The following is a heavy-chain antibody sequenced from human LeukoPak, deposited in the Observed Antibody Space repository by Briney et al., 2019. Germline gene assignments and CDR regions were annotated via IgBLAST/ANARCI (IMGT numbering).Heavy chain of an antibody. CDR1: GFTFSNYG. D-gene: IGHD2-8*01. CDR2: IWYDGSKK. CDR3: ARDCYGVCYKGIDY. Sequence: SGGSLRLSCVASGFTFSNYGMHWVRQAPGKGLEWLALIWYDGSKKYDSDSVKGRFTISRDNSKDTLYLQMDSLRAEDTAVYYCARDCYGVCYKGIDYWGQGTLVTVSS. J-gene: IGHJ4*02. V-gene: IGHV3-33*01.